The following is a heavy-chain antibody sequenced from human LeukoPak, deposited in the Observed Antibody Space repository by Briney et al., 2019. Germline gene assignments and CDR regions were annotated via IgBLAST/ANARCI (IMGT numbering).Heavy chain of an antibody. J-gene: IGHJ3*02. CDR3: AKDRGSGYYYEDAFDI. CDR1: GFTLSSYA. Sequence: PGGSLRLSCAASGFTLSSYAMSCVRQAPGKGLGWVSAISGSGGSTYYADSVKGRFTISRDNSKNTLYLQMHSLRAEDTAVYYCAKDRGSGYYYEDAFDIWGQGTMVTVSS. V-gene: IGHV3-23*01. CDR2: ISGSGGST. D-gene: IGHD3-22*01.